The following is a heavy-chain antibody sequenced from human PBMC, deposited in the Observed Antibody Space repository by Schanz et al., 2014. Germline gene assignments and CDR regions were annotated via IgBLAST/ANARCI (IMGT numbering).Heavy chain of an antibody. Sequence: EVQLVESGGNLVQPGGSLRLSCVASGFTFSSHSMNWVRQAPGQGLEWLSYISGSGNTIYYADSVKGRFTISRDNAKNTLDLQMNSLRAADTAVYYCAKDRWPYSAYKGNHLFDSWGQGILVTVSS. CDR3: AKDRWPYSAYKGNHLFDS. J-gene: IGHJ4*02. V-gene: IGHV3-48*01. CDR1: GFTFSSHS. CDR2: ISGSGNTI. D-gene: IGHD5-12*01.